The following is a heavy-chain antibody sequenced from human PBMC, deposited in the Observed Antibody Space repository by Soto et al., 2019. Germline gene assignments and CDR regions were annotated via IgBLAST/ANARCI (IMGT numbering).Heavy chain of an antibody. J-gene: IGHJ3*02. CDR3: TTDLGGWDAFDI. CDR2: IKSKTDGGTT. D-gene: IGHD6-19*01. CDR1: GFTFSNAW. V-gene: IGHV3-15*01. Sequence: EVQLVESGGGLVQPGGSLRLSCAASGFTFSNAWMSWVRQAPGKGLEWVGRIKSKTDGGTTDYAAPVKGRFTISRDDSKNTLYLQMNSLKTEDTAVYYCTTDLGGWDAFDIWGQGTMVTVSS.